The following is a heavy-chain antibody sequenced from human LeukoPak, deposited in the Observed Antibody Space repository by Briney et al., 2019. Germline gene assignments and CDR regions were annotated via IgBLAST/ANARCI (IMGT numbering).Heavy chain of an antibody. D-gene: IGHD3-3*01. CDR3: ARGRFLEPLDY. V-gene: IGHV3-33*01. Sequence: PGRSLRVSCEASGFIFTSYGMHWVRQAPGKGLGWVALIWYDGSKKYYADSVKGRFTISRDNFKNTVYLQMNSLRAEDTAVYYCARGRFLEPLDYWGQGTLVTVSS. J-gene: IGHJ4*02. CDR1: GFIFTSYG. CDR2: IWYDGSKK.